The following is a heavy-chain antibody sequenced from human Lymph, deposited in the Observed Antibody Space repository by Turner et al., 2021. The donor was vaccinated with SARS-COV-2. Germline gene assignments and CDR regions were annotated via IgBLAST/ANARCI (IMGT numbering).Heavy chain of an antibody. CDR1: GGTFSSYA. CDR3: ARGRLDSFGGGYYSWFDP. D-gene: IGHD1-26*01. J-gene: IGHJ5*02. V-gene: IGHV1-69*04. CDR2: IIPILGIA. Sequence: QVQLVQSGAAVKKPGSSVKVSCKASGGTFSSYAINWVRQAPGQGLEWMGWIIPILGIANYAQKFQGRVTITADKSTSTAYMELSSLRSEDTAVYYCARGRLDSFGGGYYSWFDPWGQGTLVTVSS.